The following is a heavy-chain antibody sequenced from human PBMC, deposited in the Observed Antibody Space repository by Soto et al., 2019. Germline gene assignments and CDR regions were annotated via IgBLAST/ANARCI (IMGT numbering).Heavy chain of an antibody. CDR1: GGTFSSHA. CDR2: IIPVTDTP. J-gene: IGHJ5*02. CDR3: ARGNKGPGHYGPGSQGWYGP. V-gene: IGHV1-69*06. Sequence: QVQLVQSGPEVKKPGSSVKVSCKVSGGTFSSHAINWLRQAPGQGLEWMGVIIPVTDTPNNAEKFQGRVTITADKSTTTVYMELSSLTFDGTAVYFCARGNKGPGHYGPGSQGWYGPWGQGTLVTVSS. D-gene: IGHD3-10*01.